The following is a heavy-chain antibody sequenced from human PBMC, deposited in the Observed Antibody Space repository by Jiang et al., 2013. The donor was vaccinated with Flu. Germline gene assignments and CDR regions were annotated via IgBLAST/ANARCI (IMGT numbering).Heavy chain of an antibody. CDR2: IYTSGST. CDR1: GGSISSGSYY. CDR3: ARERVLRLFDWLPDPVFDY. V-gene: IGHV4-61*02. D-gene: IGHD3-9*01. Sequence: SGSGLVKPSQTLSLTCTVSGGSISSGSYYWSWIRQPAGKGLEWIGRIYTSGSTNYNPSLKSRVTISVDTSKNQFSLKLSSVTAADTAVYYCARERVLRLFDWLPDPVFDY. J-gene: IGHJ4*01.